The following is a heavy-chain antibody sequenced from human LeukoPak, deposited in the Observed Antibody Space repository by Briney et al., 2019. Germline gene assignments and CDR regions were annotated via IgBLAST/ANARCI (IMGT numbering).Heavy chain of an antibody. D-gene: IGHD5-18*01. J-gene: IGHJ3*02. CDR1: GGTFSSYA. V-gene: IGHV1-69*06. CDR2: IIPIFGTA. CDR3: ARQGYGGGAFDI. Sequence: SVKVSCKASGGTFSSYAISWVRQAPGQGIEWMGGIIPIFGTANYAQKFQGRVTITADKSTSTAYMELSSLRSEDTAVYYCARQGYGGGAFDIWGQGTMVTVSS.